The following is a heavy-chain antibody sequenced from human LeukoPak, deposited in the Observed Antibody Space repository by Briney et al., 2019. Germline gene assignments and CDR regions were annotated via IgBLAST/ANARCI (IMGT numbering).Heavy chain of an antibody. CDR2: ISSSGSTI. J-gene: IGHJ6*03. D-gene: IGHD6-19*01. V-gene: IGHV3-48*03. Sequence: QPGGSLRLSCAASGFTFSSYEMNWVRQAPGKGLEWVSYISSSGSTIYYADSVKGRFTISRDNAKNSLYLQMNSLRAEDTAVYYCARDGSGWPDYYYYYYMDVWGKGTTVTVSS. CDR3: ARDGSGWPDYYYYYYMDV. CDR1: GFTFSSYE.